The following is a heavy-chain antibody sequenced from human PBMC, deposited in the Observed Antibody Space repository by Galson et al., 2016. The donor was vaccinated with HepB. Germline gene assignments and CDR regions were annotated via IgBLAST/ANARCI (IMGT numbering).Heavy chain of an antibody. CDR2: IYYKEGP. J-gene: IGHJ6*02. Sequence: SETLSLTCTVSADSMKSDSWWNWVRQPPGKGLEWIGDIYYKEGPNYNPSLKSRVTISLDASKNQFSLMLTSVTAADTAVYYCAALHDTNYYFNGMDVWGQGSTVTVSS. V-gene: IGHV4-4*02. CDR1: ADSMKSDSW. D-gene: IGHD3-22*01. CDR3: AALHDTNYYFNGMDV.